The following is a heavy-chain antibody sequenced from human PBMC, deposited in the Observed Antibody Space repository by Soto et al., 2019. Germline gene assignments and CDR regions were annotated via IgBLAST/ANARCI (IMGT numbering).Heavy chain of an antibody. J-gene: IGHJ5*02. CDR1: GGSFSGYY. CDR3: ARGKDFRMYYYGSGSYGWFDP. V-gene: IGHV4-34*01. D-gene: IGHD3-10*01. Sequence: PSETLSLTCAVYGGSFSGYYWSWIRQPPGKGLEWIGEINHSGSTNYNPSLKSRVTISVDTSKSQFSLKLSSVTAADTAVYYCARGKDFRMYYYGSGSYGWFDPWGQGTLVTVAS. CDR2: INHSGST.